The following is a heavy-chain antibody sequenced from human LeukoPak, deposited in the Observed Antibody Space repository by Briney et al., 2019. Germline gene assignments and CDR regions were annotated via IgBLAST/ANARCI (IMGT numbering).Heavy chain of an antibody. V-gene: IGHV3-7*01. CDR3: ARADSNSWYEF. J-gene: IGHJ4*02. CDR2: IKQDGSEK. CDR1: GFTFIRYW. D-gene: IGHD6-13*01. Sequence: PGGFLRLSCAAAGFTFIRYWMSWLRQAPGKGLEWVANIKQDGSEKYYVDSVEGRFTISRDNAKNSLSLQMNSLRVEDTAMYYCARADSNSWYEFWGQGTLVTVSS.